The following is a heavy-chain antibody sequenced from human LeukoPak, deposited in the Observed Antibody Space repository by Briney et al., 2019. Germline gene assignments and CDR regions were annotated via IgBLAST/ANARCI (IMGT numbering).Heavy chain of an antibody. J-gene: IGHJ4*02. CDR1: GFTFSSYA. D-gene: IGHD6-13*01. Sequence: PGGSLRLSCAASGFTFSSYAMSWVRQAPGKGLEWVSAISGSGGSTYYADSVKGRFTISRDNSKNTLYLQMSSLRAEDTAVYYCAKAQGLYSSNWDSTTDDYWGQGTLATVSS. CDR2: ISGSGGST. CDR3: AKAQGLYSSNWDSTTDDY. V-gene: IGHV3-23*01.